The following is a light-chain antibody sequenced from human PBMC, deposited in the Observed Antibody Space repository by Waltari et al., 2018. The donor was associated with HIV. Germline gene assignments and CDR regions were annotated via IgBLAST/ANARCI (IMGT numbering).Light chain of an antibody. V-gene: IGKV3-20*01. CDR2: GAS. Sequence: EIVLTQSPGTLSLSPGERATLSCRASQSVSSSYLAWYQQKPGQAPRLLIYGASSRATGIPDMFSGSGSGTDFTLTISRLEPEDFAVYYCQQYGSSPGRTFGQGTKVEIK. J-gene: IGKJ1*01. CDR1: QSVSSSY. CDR3: QQYGSSPGRT.